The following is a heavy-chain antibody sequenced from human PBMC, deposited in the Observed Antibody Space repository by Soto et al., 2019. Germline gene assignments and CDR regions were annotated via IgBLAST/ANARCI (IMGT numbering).Heavy chain of an antibody. CDR2: MNPNSGNT. D-gene: IGHD2-15*01. CDR1: GYTFTSYD. J-gene: IGHJ3*02. CDR3: ARPRGRCSGGSCYSGVDAFDI. V-gene: IGHV1-8*01. Sequence: ASVKVSCKASGYTFTSYDINWVRQATGQGLEWMGWMNPNSGNTGYAQKFQGRVTMTRNTSISTAYMELSSLRSEDTAVYYCARPRGRCSGGSCYSGVDAFDIWGQGTMVTVSS.